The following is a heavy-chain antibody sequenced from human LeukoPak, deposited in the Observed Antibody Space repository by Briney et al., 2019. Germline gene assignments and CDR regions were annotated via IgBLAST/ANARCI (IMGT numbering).Heavy chain of an antibody. V-gene: IGHV4-61*02. CDR2: IYTSGST. Sequence: SETLSLTCTVSGGSISSGSYSWSWIRQPAGKGLEWIGRIYTSGSTNYNPSLKSRVTISVDTSKNQFSLKLSSVTAADTAVYYCARVRGDYGEDSYYYYMDVWGKGTTVTVSS. CDR3: ARVRGDYGEDSYYYYMDV. J-gene: IGHJ6*03. D-gene: IGHD4-17*01. CDR1: GGSISSGSYS.